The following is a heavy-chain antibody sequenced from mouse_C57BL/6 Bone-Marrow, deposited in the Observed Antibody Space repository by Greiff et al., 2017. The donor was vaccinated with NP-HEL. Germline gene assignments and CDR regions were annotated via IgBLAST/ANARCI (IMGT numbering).Heavy chain of an antibody. CDR3: ARAGDGYPWFAY. Sequence: EVQLQESEGGLVQPGSSMKLSCTASGFTFSDYYMAWVRQVPEKGLEWVANINYDGSSTYYLDSLKSRFIISRDNAKNILYLQMSSLKSEDTATYYCARAGDGYPWFAYWGQGTLVTVSA. V-gene: IGHV5-16*01. J-gene: IGHJ3*01. CDR1: GFTFSDYY. CDR2: INYDGSST. D-gene: IGHD2-3*01.